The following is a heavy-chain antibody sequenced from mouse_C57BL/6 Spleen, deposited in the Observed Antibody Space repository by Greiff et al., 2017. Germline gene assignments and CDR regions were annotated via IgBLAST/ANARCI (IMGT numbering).Heavy chain of an antibody. CDR1: GYTFTSYW. D-gene: IGHD1-1*01. J-gene: IGHJ4*01. CDR2: IDPSDSYT. Sequence: VQLQQPGAELVMPGASVKLSCKASGYTFTSYWMHWVKQRPGQGLEWIGEIDPSDSYTNYNHKFKGKSTLTVDKSSSTAYMQLSSLTSEDSTFFVCARGRVDGHLAKDYWGQGTSVTVSS. CDR3: ARGRVDGHLAKDY. V-gene: IGHV1-69*01.